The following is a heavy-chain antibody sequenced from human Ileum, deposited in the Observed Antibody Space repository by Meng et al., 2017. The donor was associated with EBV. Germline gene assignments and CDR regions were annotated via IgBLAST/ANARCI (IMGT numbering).Heavy chain of an antibody. CDR1: GGNVHSIFW. V-gene: IGHV4-4*02. J-gene: IGHJ4*02. Sequence: REMVPGVWMLTGTSSLTGPLPGGNVHSIFWGSLARQPPGKGLEWIGEIYHGGFINYNPPLKSRVTISIDESKNQFSLRLTSVTAADTAVYYCANFHHDGSAVYRDYWGQGTLVTVSS. CDR3: ANFHHDGSAVYRDY. CDR2: IYHGGFI. D-gene: IGHD3-10*01.